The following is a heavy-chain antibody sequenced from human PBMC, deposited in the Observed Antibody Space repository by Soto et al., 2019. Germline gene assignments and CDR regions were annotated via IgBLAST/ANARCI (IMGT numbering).Heavy chain of an antibody. CDR1: GGSFSGYY. D-gene: IGHD5-18*01. CDR3: QLRGHSYGYYFDY. Sequence: QVQLQQWGAGLLKPSETLSLTCAVYGGSFSGYYWSWIRQPPGKGLEWIGEINHSGSTNYKPSHKSRVPISVDTSKNQFSLKLSSVTAADTAVYYCQLRGHSYGYYFDYWGQGTLVTVSS. J-gene: IGHJ4*02. CDR2: INHSGST. V-gene: IGHV4-34*01.